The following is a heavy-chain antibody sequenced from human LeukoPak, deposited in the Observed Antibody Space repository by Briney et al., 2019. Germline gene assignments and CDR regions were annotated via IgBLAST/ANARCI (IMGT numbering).Heavy chain of an antibody. J-gene: IGHJ5*02. V-gene: IGHV4-59*01. CDR2: IYYSGST. CDR1: GGSISSYY. Sequence: SETLSLTCTVSGGSISSYYWSWIRQPPGKGLEWIGYIYYSGSTNYNPSLNRRVTISVDTSKNHFSLKLSSVSAADTAVYYCARGVAAAGGWFDPWGQGTLVTVS. D-gene: IGHD6-13*01. CDR3: ARGVAAAGGWFDP.